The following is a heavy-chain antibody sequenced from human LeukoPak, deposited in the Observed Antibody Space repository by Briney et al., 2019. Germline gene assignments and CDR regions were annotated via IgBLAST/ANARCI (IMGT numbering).Heavy chain of an antibody. CDR2: ISGSGTDGRT. J-gene: IGHJ4*02. Sequence: GGSLRLSCAASGFTFSDYAMSWVRQAPGKGLEWVSIISGSGTDGRTYYADSVKGRFTISRDNSKNTLYLQMNSLRADDTAVYYCAKGRSGSYSPTWDYWGQGTLVPVSS. V-gene: IGHV3-23*01. CDR1: GFTFSDYA. D-gene: IGHD1-26*01. CDR3: AKGRSGSYSPTWDY.